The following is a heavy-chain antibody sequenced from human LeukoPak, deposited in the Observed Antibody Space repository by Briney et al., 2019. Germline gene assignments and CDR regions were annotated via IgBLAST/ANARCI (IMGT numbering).Heavy chain of an antibody. D-gene: IGHD3-16*02. J-gene: IGHJ4*02. CDR2: IYPGDYDT. CDR3: ARQRGSYRSPFDY. V-gene: IGHV5-51*01. Sequence: GESLKISCQGSGYKFSNYWIGWVRQVPEKGLEWMGIIYPGDYDTRYSPSFQGQVTISVDKSISTATLHWSSLKASDTAMYYCARQRGSYRSPFDYWGQGILVTVSS. CDR1: GYKFSNYW.